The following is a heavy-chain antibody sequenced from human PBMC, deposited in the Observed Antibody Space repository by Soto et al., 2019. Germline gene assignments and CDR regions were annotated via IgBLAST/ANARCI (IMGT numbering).Heavy chain of an antibody. D-gene: IGHD3-10*02. J-gene: IGHJ6*02. CDR3: AHSLARIDVRYALIGGGGDV. V-gene: IGHV2-5*01. CDR2: IYWNDDK. CDR1: GFSLSTSGVG. Sequence: QITLKESGPTLVKPTQPLTLTCTFSGFSLSTSGVGVGWIRQPPGKALEWLALIYWNDDKRCSPSPKSTLTIPKDTSKSQVVLTMTNMDPVDTAAYSCAHSLARIDVRYALIGGGGDVRGRGTTVTVSS.